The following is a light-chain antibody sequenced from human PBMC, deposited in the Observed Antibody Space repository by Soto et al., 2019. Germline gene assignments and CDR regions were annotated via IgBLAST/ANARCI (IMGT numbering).Light chain of an antibody. V-gene: IGLV2-23*02. Sequence: QSALTQPASVSGSPGQSIPISCTGTSRDVGNYHLVPWYQQHPGKAPKLMIYEVSKRPSRVSNRFSGSKSGNTASLTISGLQAEDEADYYCCSYAGSSTWVFGTGTKVTVL. CDR3: CSYAGSSTWV. CDR2: EVS. J-gene: IGLJ1*01. CDR1: SRDVGNYHL.